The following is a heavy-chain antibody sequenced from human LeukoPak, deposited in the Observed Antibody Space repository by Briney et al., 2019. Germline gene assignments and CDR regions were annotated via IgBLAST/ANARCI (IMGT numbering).Heavy chain of an antibody. CDR2: ISYDGGIK. CDR3: ARDTVNGPFVISLDL. CDR1: GFTFSNYY. Sequence: GGSLRLSCAASGFTFSNYYMHWVRQAPGKGLEWVALISYDGGIKYHGDSVRGRFTASRDNSDNTLYLQMNSLRDEDTAVYYCARDTVNGPFVISLDLWGQGVLVTVSS. J-gene: IGHJ5*02. V-gene: IGHV3-30*03. D-gene: IGHD2-8*01.